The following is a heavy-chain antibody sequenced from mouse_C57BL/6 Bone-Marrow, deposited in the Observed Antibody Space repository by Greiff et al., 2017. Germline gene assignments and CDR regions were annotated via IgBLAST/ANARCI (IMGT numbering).Heavy chain of an antibody. Sequence: VQLQQPGAELVMPGASVKLSCKASGYTFTSYWMHWVKQRPGQGLEWIGEIDPSDSYTNYNQKFKGKSTLTVDKSSSTAYMQLSSLTSEDSAVYYCAREIYYDYDGPYWYFDVWGPGTTVTVSS. CDR1: GYTFTSYW. V-gene: IGHV1-69*01. CDR2: IDPSDSYT. J-gene: IGHJ1*01. D-gene: IGHD2-4*01. CDR3: AREIYYDYDGPYWYFDV.